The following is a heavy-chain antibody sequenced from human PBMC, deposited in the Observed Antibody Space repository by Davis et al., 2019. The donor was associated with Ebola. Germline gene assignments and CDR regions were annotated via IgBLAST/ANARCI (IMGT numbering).Heavy chain of an antibody. V-gene: IGHV1-69*06. CDR3: ARAGYSSSWSPHYYYYGMDV. CDR1: GYTFTSNG. Sequence: SVKVSCKASGYTFTSNGISWVRQAPGQGLEWMGGIIPIFGTANYAQKFQGRVTITADKSTSTAYMELSSLRSEDTAVYYCARAGYSSSWSPHYYYYGMDVWGQGTTVSVSS. D-gene: IGHD6-13*01. J-gene: IGHJ6*02. CDR2: IIPIFGTA.